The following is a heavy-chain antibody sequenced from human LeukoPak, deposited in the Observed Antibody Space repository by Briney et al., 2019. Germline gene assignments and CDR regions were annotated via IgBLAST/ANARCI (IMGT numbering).Heavy chain of an antibody. CDR3: ARGGYYDSSGYYSDFDY. J-gene: IGHJ4*02. CDR2: MNPNSGNT. CDR1: GYTLTSYD. D-gene: IGHD3-22*01. V-gene: IGHV1-8*01. Sequence: ASVKVSCKASGYTLTSYDINWVRQATGQGLEWMGWMNPNSGNTGYAQKFQGRVTMTRNTSISTAYMELSSLRSEDTAVYYCARGGYYDSSGYYSDFDYWGQGTLVTVSS.